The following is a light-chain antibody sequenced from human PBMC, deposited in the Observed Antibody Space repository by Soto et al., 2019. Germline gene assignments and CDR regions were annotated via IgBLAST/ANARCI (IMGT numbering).Light chain of an antibody. CDR2: DDD. CDR3: GSWDSSLSAYV. J-gene: IGLJ1*01. CDR1: SSNIGGNS. V-gene: IGLV1-51*01. Sequence: QSVLTQPPSVSAAPGQRVTISCSGSSSNIGGNSVSWYQQLPGTAPKLLIYDDDKRPSGIPDRFSGSKSGTSATLGITGFQTGDEADYYCGSWDSSLSAYVFGNGTKHRP.